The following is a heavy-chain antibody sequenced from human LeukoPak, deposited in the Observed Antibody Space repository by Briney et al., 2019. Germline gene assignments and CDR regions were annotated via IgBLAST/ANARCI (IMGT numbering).Heavy chain of an antibody. V-gene: IGHV3-23*01. CDR3: AKDALYYYGSGSYLSSEYFQH. J-gene: IGHJ1*01. D-gene: IGHD3-10*01. Sequence: PGGSLRLSCAASGFTFSSYAMSWVRQAPGKGLEWVSAISGSGGSTYYADSVKGRFTISRDNSKNTLYLQMNSLRAEDTAVYYCAKDALYYYGSGSYLSSEYFQHWGQGTLVTVSS. CDR1: GFTFSSYA. CDR2: ISGSGGST.